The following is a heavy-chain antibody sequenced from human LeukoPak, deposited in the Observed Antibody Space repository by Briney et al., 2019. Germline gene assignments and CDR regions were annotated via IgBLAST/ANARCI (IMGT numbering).Heavy chain of an antibody. CDR2: IRYDGSNK. Sequence: GGSLRLSCAASGFTFSSYGMHWVRQAPGKGLEWVAFIRYDGSNKYYADSVKGRFTISRDNSKNTLYLQMNSLRAEDTAVYYCAKGLYCSGGSRYYMDVWGKGTTVTVSS. CDR3: AKGLYCSGGSRYYMDV. CDR1: GFTFSSYG. D-gene: IGHD2-15*01. J-gene: IGHJ6*03. V-gene: IGHV3-30*02.